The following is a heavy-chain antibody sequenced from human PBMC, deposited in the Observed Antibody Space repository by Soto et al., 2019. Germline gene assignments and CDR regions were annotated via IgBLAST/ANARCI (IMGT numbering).Heavy chain of an antibody. CDR1: GYTFTSYG. CDR3: ARASDGYRSGWYVGYFDY. D-gene: IGHD6-19*01. V-gene: IGHV1-18*04. CDR2: IRAYTGYT. Sequence: QVQLVQSGGEVRKPGASVKVSCKASGYTFTSYGVSWVRQAPGQGLEWMGWIRAYTGYTNYAQKFQGRVTITTDTSTSTADMELRSLISDDTAVYCCARASDGYRSGWYVGYFDYWGQGTLVTVSS. J-gene: IGHJ4*02.